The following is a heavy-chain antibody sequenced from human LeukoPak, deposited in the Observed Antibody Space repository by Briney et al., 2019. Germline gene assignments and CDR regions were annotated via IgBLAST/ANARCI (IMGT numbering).Heavy chain of an antibody. J-gene: IGHJ5*02. CDR1: GFTVSGDY. D-gene: IGHD3-3*01. CDR2: IYSGGST. CDR3: ARHDWFDP. V-gene: IGHV3-53*01. Sequence: GSLRLSCAASGFTVSGDYMSWVRPAPGKGLEWVSVIYSGGSTYYADSVKGRFTISRDNSKNTLYLQMNSLRAEDTAVYYCARHDWFDPWGQGTLVTVSS.